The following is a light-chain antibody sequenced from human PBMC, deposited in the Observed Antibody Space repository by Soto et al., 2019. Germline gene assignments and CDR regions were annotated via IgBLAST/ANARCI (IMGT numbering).Light chain of an antibody. CDR1: SSDVGGYNY. CDR2: DVS. Sequence: QSALTQPASGSGSPGQSIPISCTGTSSDVGGYNYVSWYQQHPGKPPKLMIYDVSNRPSGVSNRFSGSKSGNTAAMTISGLQAEDAADYYCSSSTSSSAYVVFGGGNQLTVL. V-gene: IGLV2-14*01. CDR3: SSSTSSSAYVV. J-gene: IGLJ2*01.